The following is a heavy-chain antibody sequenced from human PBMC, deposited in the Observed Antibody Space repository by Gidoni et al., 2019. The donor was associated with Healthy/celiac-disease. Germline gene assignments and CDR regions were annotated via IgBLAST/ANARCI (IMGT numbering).Heavy chain of an antibody. J-gene: IGHJ4*02. D-gene: IGHD6-19*01. Sequence: EVQLVESGGGLVQPGGSLRLSCAASGFTVSSNYMSWVRQAPGKGLEWVSVSYSGGSTYYADSVKGRFTISRDNSKNTLYLQMNSLRAEDTAVYYCARDPHGWYGVGYWGQGTLVTVSS. CDR1: GFTVSSNY. CDR2: SYSGGST. V-gene: IGHV3-66*01. CDR3: ARDPHGWYGVGY.